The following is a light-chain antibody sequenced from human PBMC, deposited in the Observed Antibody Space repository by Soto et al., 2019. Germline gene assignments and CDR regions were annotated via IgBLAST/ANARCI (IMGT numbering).Light chain of an antibody. CDR3: AAWDDGLKGWL. CDR1: ISNIGGNT. CDR2: RDD. V-gene: IGLV1-44*01. Sequence: QSVLTQPPSTSGTPGQRVTISCTGTISNIGGNTVNCYQHVPGTTPKLLIYRDDQRPSGVPVRFSGSKSATSAPLAISGLQSEDEADYYCAAWDDGLKGWLFGGGTKVTVL. J-gene: IGLJ2*01.